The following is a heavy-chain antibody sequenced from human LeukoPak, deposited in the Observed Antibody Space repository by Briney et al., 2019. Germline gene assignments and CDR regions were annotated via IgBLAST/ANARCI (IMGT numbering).Heavy chain of an antibody. CDR3: ARGDYGDYLHPLGY. CDR2: IYSGGST. Sequence: GGSLRLSCAASGFTVSSNYMSWVRQAPGKGLEWVSVIYSGGSTYYADSVKGRFTISRDNSKNTLYLQMNSLRAEDTAVYYCARGDYGDYLHPLGYWGQGTLVTVSS. J-gene: IGHJ4*02. V-gene: IGHV3-53*01. CDR1: GFTVSSNY. D-gene: IGHD4-17*01.